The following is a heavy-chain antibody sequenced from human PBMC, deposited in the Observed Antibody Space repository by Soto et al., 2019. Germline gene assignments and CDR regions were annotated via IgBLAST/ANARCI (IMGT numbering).Heavy chain of an antibody. CDR1: VFTFSTYA. J-gene: IGHJ6*02. CDR2: ISGSGGST. D-gene: IGHD3-3*01. Sequence: WWSLRLSCSVSVFTFSTYAMSWFRQAPGKGLEWVSAISGSGGSTFYADSVKGRFTISRDNSINMLYLQINSLRPEDTAVYYCARSRLSRFLEWLPPYYYYYGMDVWGQGTTVTVSS. V-gene: IGHV3-23*01. CDR3: ARSRLSRFLEWLPPYYYYYGMDV.